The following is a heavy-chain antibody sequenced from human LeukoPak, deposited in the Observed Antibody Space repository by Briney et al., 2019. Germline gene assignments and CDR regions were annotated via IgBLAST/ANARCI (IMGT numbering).Heavy chain of an antibody. D-gene: IGHD2-15*01. CDR3: ARGAPGSYCSGGSCPYFDY. J-gene: IGHJ4*02. CDR1: GYTFIGYD. CDR2: MNPNTGNT. V-gene: IGHV1-8*01. Sequence: GASVKVSCKASGYTFIGYDINWVRRATGQGLEWMGWMNPNTGNTGYAQKFRGRVTMTRNTSISTASMGLSSLTSEDTALYYCARGAPGSYCSGGSCPYFDYWGQGTLVSVSS.